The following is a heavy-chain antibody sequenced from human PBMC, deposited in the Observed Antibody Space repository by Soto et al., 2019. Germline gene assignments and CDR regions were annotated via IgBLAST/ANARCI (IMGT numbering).Heavy chain of an antibody. CDR2: ISYDGSNK. V-gene: IGHV3-30*18. Sequence: QVQLVESGGGVVQPGRSLRLSCAASGFTFSSYGMHWVRQAPGKGLEWVAVISYDGSNKYYADSVKGRFTISRDNSKNTLYLHMNSRRAEDTAVYYCAKDYSNDAYYYYYGMDVWGQGTTVTVSS. CDR1: GFTFSSYG. D-gene: IGHD4-4*01. J-gene: IGHJ6*02. CDR3: AKDYSNDAYYYYYGMDV.